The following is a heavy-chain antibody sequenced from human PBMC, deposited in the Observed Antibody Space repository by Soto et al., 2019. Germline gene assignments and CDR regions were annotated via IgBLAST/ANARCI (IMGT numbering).Heavy chain of an antibody. Sequence: GEALNVSCNVSGVSVNIYFIGWVRQLPGKGLEWMGIISPIDSDTRYSPSFEGQVTISADNSINTAYLQWSSLKASDTGIYYCARQSYYDVLTGYLNWFDSWGRGTQVIVSS. V-gene: IGHV5-51*01. J-gene: IGHJ5*01. CDR2: ISPIDSDT. CDR1: GVSVNIYF. D-gene: IGHD3-9*01. CDR3: ARQSYYDVLTGYLNWFDS.